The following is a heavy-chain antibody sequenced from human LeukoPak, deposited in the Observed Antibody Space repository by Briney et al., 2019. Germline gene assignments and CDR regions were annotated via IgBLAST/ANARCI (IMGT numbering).Heavy chain of an antibody. D-gene: IGHD6-6*01. CDR2: VYSGGET. Sequence: GGSLRLSCAASGFTVSSDYITWVRQAPGKGLGWVSVVYSGGETYYAESEKGRFTVSRDNSKNTVYLQMNSLRAEDTAVYFCARGGIAARPSDSWGQGTLVTVSS. CDR1: GFTVSSDY. CDR3: ARGGIAARPSDS. J-gene: IGHJ4*02. V-gene: IGHV3-66*01.